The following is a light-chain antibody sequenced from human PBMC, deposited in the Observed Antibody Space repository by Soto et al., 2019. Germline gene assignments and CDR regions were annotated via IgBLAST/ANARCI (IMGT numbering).Light chain of an antibody. CDR3: QQLNSFPIP. V-gene: IGKV1-9*01. CDR2: GAS. CDR1: QGIANF. Sequence: IQLTQSPSSLSASVGDRVTISCRASQGIANFLAWYQQKPGKAPKLLIYGASTIQSGIPSRFSGSGSGTDFTLTISSLQPEDFATYYCQQLNSFPIPFGPGTKVDIK. J-gene: IGKJ3*01.